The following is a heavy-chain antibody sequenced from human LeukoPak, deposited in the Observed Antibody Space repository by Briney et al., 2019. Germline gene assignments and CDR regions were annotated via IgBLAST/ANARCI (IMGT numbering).Heavy chain of an antibody. J-gene: IGHJ4*02. CDR1: GFTFSSYS. V-gene: IGHV3-21*01. CDR2: ISSSSSYI. D-gene: IGHD3-16*02. CDR3: ARMCLGELSFGY. Sequence: GGSLRLSCAAYGFTFSSYSMNWVRQAPGKGLEWVSSISSSSSYIYYADSVKGRFTIYRDNAKNSLYLQMNSLRAEDTAVYYCARMCLGELSFGYWGQGTLVTVSS.